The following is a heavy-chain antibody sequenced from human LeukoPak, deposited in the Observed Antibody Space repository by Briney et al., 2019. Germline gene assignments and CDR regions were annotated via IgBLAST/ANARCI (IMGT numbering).Heavy chain of an antibody. J-gene: IGHJ4*02. Sequence: PSETLSLTCTVSGYSISSGYYWGWIRQPPGKGLEWIGSIYHSGSTYYNPSLKSRVTISVDTSKNQFSLKLSSVTAADTAVYYCARDRGGVYSTYFFDYWGQGTLVTVSS. CDR3: ARDRGGVYSTYFFDY. V-gene: IGHV4-38-2*02. CDR1: GYSISSGYY. D-gene: IGHD2-8*02. CDR2: IYHSGST.